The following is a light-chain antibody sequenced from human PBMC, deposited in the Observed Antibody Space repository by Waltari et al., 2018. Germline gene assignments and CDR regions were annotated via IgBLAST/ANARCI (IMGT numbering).Light chain of an antibody. CDR3: SSYAGSNNYV. V-gene: IGLV2-8*01. CDR2: DVN. Sequence: QSPLTQPPSASGSLGQSVSLSRTVTTGDVGVYIFVSWYKHHPGKDPTHMIYDVNKRPSAGPDRFSGSKSCNKAALTVSGLQAEDEADYYCSSYAGSNNYVFGSGTKVTVL. CDR1: TGDVGVYIF. J-gene: IGLJ1*01.